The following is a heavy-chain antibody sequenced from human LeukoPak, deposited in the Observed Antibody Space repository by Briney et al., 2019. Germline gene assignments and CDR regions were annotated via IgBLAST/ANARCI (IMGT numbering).Heavy chain of an antibody. J-gene: IGHJ4*02. Sequence: PGGSLRLSCAASGFTFSGSAMHWVRQASGKGLEWVGRIRSKANSYATAYAASVKGRFTISRDDSKNTAYLQMNSLKTEGTAVYYCTSWDLTAARQGYWGQGTLVTVSS. CDR2: IRSKANSYAT. V-gene: IGHV3-73*01. D-gene: IGHD6-6*01. CDR1: GFTFSGSA. CDR3: TSWDLTAARQGY.